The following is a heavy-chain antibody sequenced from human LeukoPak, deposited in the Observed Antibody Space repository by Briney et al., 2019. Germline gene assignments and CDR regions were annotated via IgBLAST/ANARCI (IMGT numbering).Heavy chain of an antibody. V-gene: IGHV4-34*01. Sequence: SETLSLTCAVYGGSSSGYYWSLIRQPPGKGLEWIGEINHSGSTKYNPSLKSRVTISVDTSKNQFSLKLSSVTAADTAVYYCARGLCRSSHYDFWSGYSCPNWFDPWGQGTLVTVSS. CDR2: INHSGST. J-gene: IGHJ5*02. D-gene: IGHD3-3*01. CDR1: GGSSSGYY. CDR3: ARGLCRSSHYDFWSGYSCPNWFDP.